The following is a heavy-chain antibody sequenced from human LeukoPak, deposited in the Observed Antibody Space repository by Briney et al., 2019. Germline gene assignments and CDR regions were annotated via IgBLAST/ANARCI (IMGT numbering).Heavy chain of an antibody. J-gene: IGHJ6*03. CDR2: IYYSGST. D-gene: IGHD1-26*01. CDR3: ARGSWELLRGYYYYMDV. V-gene: IGHV4-59*01. CDR1: GGSISSYY. Sequence: SETLSLTCTVSGGSISSYYWSWIRQPPGKGLEWIGYIYYSGSTNYNPSLKSRVTISVDTSKNQFSLKLSSVTAADTAVYYCARGSWELLRGYYYYMDVWGKGTTVTVSS.